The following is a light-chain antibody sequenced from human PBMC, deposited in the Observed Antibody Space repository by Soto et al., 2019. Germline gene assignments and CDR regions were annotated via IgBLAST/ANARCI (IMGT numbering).Light chain of an antibody. Sequence: QSVLTQPASVSGSPGQSITISCTVTSSDVGSGSHNLVSWYQQRPGKVPKLMIYEGSKRPSGVSNRFSGSKSGYTASLTISGLQAEDEADYFCCSYAGSFTYVFGTGTKVTVL. CDR1: SSDVGSGSHNL. J-gene: IGLJ1*01. CDR3: CSYAGSFTYV. CDR2: EGS. V-gene: IGLV2-23*01.